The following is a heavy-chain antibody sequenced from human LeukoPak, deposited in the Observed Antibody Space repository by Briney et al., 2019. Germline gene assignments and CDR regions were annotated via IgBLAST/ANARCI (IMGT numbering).Heavy chain of an antibody. CDR2: IYYSGST. CDR3: ARHLSRITMVGD. J-gene: IGHJ4*02. Sequence: SETLSLTCTVSGGSISSSSYYWGWIRQPPGKGLEWIGSIYYSGSTYYNPSLKSRVTISVDTSKNQFSLKLSSVTAADTAVYYCARHLSRITMVGDWGQGTLVTVSS. D-gene: IGHD3-10*01. V-gene: IGHV4-39*01. CDR1: GGSISSSSYY.